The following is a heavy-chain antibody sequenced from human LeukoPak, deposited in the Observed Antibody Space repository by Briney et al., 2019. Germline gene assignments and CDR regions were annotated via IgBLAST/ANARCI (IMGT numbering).Heavy chain of an antibody. CDR2: IYHSGST. V-gene: IGHV4-59*01. J-gene: IGHJ3*02. Sequence: SETLSLTCSVSGGSISSYYWSWIRQPPGKGLEWIGIIYHSGSTYYNPSLKSRVTISVDTSKNQFSLKLSSVTAADTAVYYCARGADPYAFDIWGQGTMVTVSS. CDR3: ARGADPYAFDI. CDR1: GGSISSYY.